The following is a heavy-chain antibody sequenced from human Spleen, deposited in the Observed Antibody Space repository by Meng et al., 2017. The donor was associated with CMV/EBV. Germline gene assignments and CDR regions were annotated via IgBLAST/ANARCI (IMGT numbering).Heavy chain of an antibody. CDR1: GFIFSGYS. J-gene: IGHJ4*02. D-gene: IGHD3-22*01. CDR3: ARDPWASDSSGFDY. Sequence: ASGFIFSGYSMDWVRQAPGKGLEWVSSISRNNVYIYYADSVRGRFTISRANAKKSVYLQMNRLRVEDTAVYYCARDPWASDSSGFDYWGQGALVTVSS. CDR2: ISRNNVYI. V-gene: IGHV3-21*01.